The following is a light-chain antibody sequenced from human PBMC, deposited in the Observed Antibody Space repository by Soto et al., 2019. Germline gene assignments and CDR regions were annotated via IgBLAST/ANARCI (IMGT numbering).Light chain of an antibody. J-gene: IGKJ2*01. CDR1: QNIISS. V-gene: IGKV1-5*01. Sequence: DIQMTQSPSSLSASVGDRVTITCRASQNIISSLHWYQQKPGKAPKLLIYDASYLEAGVPSRFSGSGSGTEFTLTITSLQPDDCATYYCQQYNSYWNTFGQGTKVEIK. CDR2: DAS. CDR3: QQYNSYWNT.